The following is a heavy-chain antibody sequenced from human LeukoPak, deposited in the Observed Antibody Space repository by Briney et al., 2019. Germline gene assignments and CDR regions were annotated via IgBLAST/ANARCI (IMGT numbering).Heavy chain of an antibody. V-gene: IGHV4-4*07. CDR2: TSGTG. Sequence: SETLSLTCTVSGGSISSHYLGWIRQPAGKGLEWIGITSGTGNYNPSLKSRVSMSVDTSRNLVSLTLTSVTAADTAVYYCVTASSKSLPNWGQGTLVTVSS. CDR1: GGSISSHY. D-gene: IGHD5/OR15-5a*01. J-gene: IGHJ4*02. CDR3: VTASSKSLPN.